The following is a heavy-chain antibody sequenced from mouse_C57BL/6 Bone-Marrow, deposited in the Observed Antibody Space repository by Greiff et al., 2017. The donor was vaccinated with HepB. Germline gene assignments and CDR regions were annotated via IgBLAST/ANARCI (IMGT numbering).Heavy chain of an antibody. CDR3: ARSGFITTVVAGYYFDY. D-gene: IGHD1-1*01. CDR1: GYTFTSYW. Sequence: QVQLQQPGAELVRPGSSVKLSCKASGYTFTSYWMHWVKQRPIQGLEWIGNIDPSDSETHYNQKFKDKGTLTVDKSSSTAYMQLSSLTSEDSAVYYCARSGFITTVVAGYYFDYWGQGTTLTVSS. J-gene: IGHJ2*01. V-gene: IGHV1-52*01. CDR2: IDPSDSET.